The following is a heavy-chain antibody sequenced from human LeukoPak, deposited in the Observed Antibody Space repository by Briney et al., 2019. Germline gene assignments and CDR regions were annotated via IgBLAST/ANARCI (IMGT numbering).Heavy chain of an antibody. CDR1: GYTFTDYY. Sequence: ASVKVSCKASGYTFTDYYLHWVRQAPGHGLEWMGWINPKTGVTKYVQNFQGRVTMTRDTSISTAYMEVSRLRSDDTAVFYCARDLAMYSPDLDYWGQGTLVTVSS. J-gene: IGHJ4*02. CDR2: INPKTGVT. D-gene: IGHD1-26*01. V-gene: IGHV1-2*02. CDR3: ARDLAMYSPDLDY.